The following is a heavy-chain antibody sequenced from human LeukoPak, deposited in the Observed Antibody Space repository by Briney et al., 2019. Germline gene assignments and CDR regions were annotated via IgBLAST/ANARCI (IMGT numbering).Heavy chain of an antibody. Sequence: SETLSLTCAVSGVSISSYSWSWIRQPPGKGLEWIGYISYSGSTNYNPSLNSRVTISVDTSKNQFSLKLSSVTAADTAVYYCARGGYDFANYFDYWGQGTLVTVSS. J-gene: IGHJ4*02. CDR1: GVSISSYS. CDR2: ISYSGST. D-gene: IGHD5-12*01. CDR3: ARGGYDFANYFDY. V-gene: IGHV4-59*12.